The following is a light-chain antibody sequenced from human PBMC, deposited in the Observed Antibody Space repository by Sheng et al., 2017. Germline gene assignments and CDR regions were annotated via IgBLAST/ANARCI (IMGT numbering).Light chain of an antibody. J-gene: IGKJ4*01. CDR3: QQANSFPLT. CDR1: QSVNSKY. CDR2: GAS. V-gene: IGKV3-20*01. Sequence: EIVLTQSPGTLSLSPGERATLSCRASQSVNSKYLAWYQQKPGQPPSLLISGASSRAAGIPDRFSGSGSGTDFTLTISRLEPEDFASYYCQQANSFPLTFGGGTTVEIK.